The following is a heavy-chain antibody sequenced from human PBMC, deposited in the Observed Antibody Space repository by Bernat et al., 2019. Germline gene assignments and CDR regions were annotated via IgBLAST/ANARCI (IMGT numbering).Heavy chain of an antibody. V-gene: IGHV4-59*01. J-gene: IGHJ6*02. Sequence: QVQLQESGPGLVKPSETLSLTCTVSGGSISSYYWSWIRQPPGKGLEWIGYIYYSGSTNYNPSLKSRVTISVDTSKNQFSLKLSSVTAADTAVYYCARSLNPRPPSYYYYGMDVWGQGTTVIVSS. D-gene: IGHD3-10*01. CDR2: IYYSGST. CDR3: ARSLNPRPPSYYYYGMDV. CDR1: GGSISSYY.